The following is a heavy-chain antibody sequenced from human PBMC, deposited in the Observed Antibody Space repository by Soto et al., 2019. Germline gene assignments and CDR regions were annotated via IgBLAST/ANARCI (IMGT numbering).Heavy chain of an antibody. D-gene: IGHD3-10*01. Sequence: GVSLRLSFAAAGFTFSSYAMHWVRQAPGKWLEWVAVISYDGSNKYYADSVKGRFTSSRDNSKNTLYLQMNSLRAEDTGVYYCASSSGSTTRAYYYYGMDVWGQGTTVTVSS. CDR2: ISYDGSNK. CDR1: GFTFSSYA. CDR3: ASSSGSTTRAYYYYGMDV. J-gene: IGHJ6*02. V-gene: IGHV3-30-3*01.